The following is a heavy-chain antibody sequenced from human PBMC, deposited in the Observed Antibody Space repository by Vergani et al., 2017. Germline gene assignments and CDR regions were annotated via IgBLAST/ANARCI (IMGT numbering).Heavy chain of an antibody. CDR1: GFTFSSYE. D-gene: IGHD1-20*01. Sequence: EVQLVESGGGLVQPGGSLRLSCAASGFTFSSYEMNWVRQAPGKGLEWVSYISSSGSTIYYADSVKGRFTISRDNAKNSLYLQMNSLRAEDTAVYYCARTYNWNYFDYWGQGTLVTVSS. CDR3: ARTYNWNYFDY. V-gene: IGHV3-48*03. CDR2: ISSSGSTI. J-gene: IGHJ4*02.